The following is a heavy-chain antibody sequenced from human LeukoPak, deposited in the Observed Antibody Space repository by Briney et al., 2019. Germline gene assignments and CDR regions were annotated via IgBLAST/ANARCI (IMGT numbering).Heavy chain of an antibody. CDR3: ARSTVTNWYFDL. V-gene: IGHV4-39*07. CDR2: IYYSGSA. Sequence: SETLSLTCAVSGASIRGSGYYWGWIRQPPGKGLEWIGNIYYSGSAYYNASLQSRVTISIDTSKNQFSLKLSSVTAADTAVYYCARSTVTNWYFDLWGRGTLVTVSS. CDR1: GASIRGSGYY. D-gene: IGHD4-17*01. J-gene: IGHJ2*01.